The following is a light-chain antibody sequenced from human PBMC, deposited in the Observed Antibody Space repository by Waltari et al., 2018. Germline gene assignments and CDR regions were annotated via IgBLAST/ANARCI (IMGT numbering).Light chain of an antibody. V-gene: IGKV3-20*01. CDR1: QSVSSSY. J-gene: IGKJ2*01. CDR2: GAS. CDR3: QQYGSSPRT. Sequence: EIVLTQSPGTLSLSPGERVTLSCRASQSVSSSYLAWYQQKPGQARRLLIYGASSRATGIPDRFSGSGSGTDFTLTISRLEPEDFAVYYCQQYGSSPRTFGQGTKLEIK.